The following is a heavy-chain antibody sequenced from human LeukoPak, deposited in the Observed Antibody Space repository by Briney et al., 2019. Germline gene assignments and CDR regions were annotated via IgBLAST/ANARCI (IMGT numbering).Heavy chain of an antibody. CDR1: GYAFTSYG. D-gene: IGHD3-10*01. V-gene: IGHV1-69*13. CDR3: ASGPGSHYYYYGMDV. J-gene: IGHJ6*02. Sequence: ASVKVSCKASGYAFTSYGINWVRQAPGQGLEWMGGIIPIFGTANYAQKFQGRVTITADESTSTAYMELSSLRSEDTAVYYCASGPGSHYYYYGMDVWGQGTTVTVSS. CDR2: IIPIFGTA.